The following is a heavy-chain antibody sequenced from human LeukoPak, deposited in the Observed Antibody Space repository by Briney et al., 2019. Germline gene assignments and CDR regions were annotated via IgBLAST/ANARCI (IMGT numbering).Heavy chain of an antibody. J-gene: IGHJ4*02. D-gene: IGHD5-12*01. V-gene: IGHV4-59*12. CDR1: GDSIDSYY. Sequence: SETLSLTCTVSGDSIDSYYWSWIRQPPGKGLEWIGYIYYRGTTSYNPFLKSRVTISVDTSKNQFSLKLNSVTAADAAVYYCARLPRYGGYDHFDYWGQGILVIVSS. CDR3: ARLPRYGGYDHFDY. CDR2: IYYRGTT.